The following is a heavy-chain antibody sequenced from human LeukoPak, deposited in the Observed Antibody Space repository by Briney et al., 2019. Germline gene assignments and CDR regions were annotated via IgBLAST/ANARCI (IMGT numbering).Heavy chain of an antibody. V-gene: IGHV1-69*04. J-gene: IGHJ6*02. CDR3: ARDYRGVSVLESYYYGMDV. D-gene: IGHD1-26*01. CDR1: GGTFSSYA. Sequence: ASVKVSCKASGGTFSSYAISWVRQAPGQGLEWRGRIIPILGIANYAQKLQGRVTITADKSTSTAYMELSSLRSEDTAVYYCARDYRGVSVLESYYYGMDVWGQGTTVTVSS. CDR2: IIPILGIA.